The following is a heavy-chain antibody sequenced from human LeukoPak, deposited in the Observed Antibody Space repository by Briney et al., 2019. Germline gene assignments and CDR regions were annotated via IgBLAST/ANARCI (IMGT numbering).Heavy chain of an antibody. D-gene: IGHD3-9*01. CDR2: ISSSSSYI. Sequence: GGSLRLSCAASGFTFSSYSMNWVRQAPGKGLEWVSSISSSSSYIYYAASVKGRFAISRDNAKNLLYLQMNSLRAEDTAVYYCARVNFDWFSWFDPWGQGTLVTVSS. CDR1: GFTFSSYS. CDR3: ARVNFDWFSWFDP. J-gene: IGHJ5*02. V-gene: IGHV3-21*01.